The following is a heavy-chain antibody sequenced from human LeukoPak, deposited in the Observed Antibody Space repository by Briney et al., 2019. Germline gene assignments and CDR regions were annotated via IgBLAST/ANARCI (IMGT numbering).Heavy chain of an antibody. D-gene: IGHD3-22*01. CDR3: AKPRDSSGYSFDY. J-gene: IGHJ4*02. V-gene: IGHV3-23*01. CDR2: ISGSGGST. CDR1: GFTFSSYA. Sequence: PGRSLRLSCAASGFTFSSYAMSWVRQAPGKGLEWVSAISGSGGSTYYADSVKGRFTTSRDNSKNTLYLQMNSLRAEDTAVYYCAKPRDSSGYSFDYWGQGTLVTVSS.